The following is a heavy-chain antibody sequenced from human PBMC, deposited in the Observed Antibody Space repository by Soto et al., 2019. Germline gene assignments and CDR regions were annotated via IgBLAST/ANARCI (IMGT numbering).Heavy chain of an antibody. V-gene: IGHV4-31*03. J-gene: IGHJ4*02. CDR2: IYYSGTT. CDR1: GGSISSEGYY. CDR3: ARGRGYSYGPYYFDY. D-gene: IGHD5-18*01. Sequence: QVPLQESGPGLVKPSQTLSLTCTVSGGSISSEGYYWSWFHQLPGKGLEWIGDIYYSGTTYHNPSLRSRLTISGDASKNQFSLKLSSVTDADTALYYCARGRGYSYGPYYFDYWGQGTLVTVSS.